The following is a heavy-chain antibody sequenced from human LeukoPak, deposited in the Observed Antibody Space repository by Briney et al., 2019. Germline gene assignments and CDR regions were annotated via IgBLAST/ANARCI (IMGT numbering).Heavy chain of an antibody. CDR3: ARDSTKQYYYDSSGYLGAFDI. CDR2: ISYDGSNK. J-gene: IGHJ3*02. CDR1: GFTFSSYG. D-gene: IGHD3-22*01. Sequence: PGRSLRLSCAASGFTFSSYGMHWVRQAPGKGLEWVAVISYDGSNKYYADSVKGRFTISRDNAKNSLYLQMNSLRAEDTAVYYCARDSTKQYYYDSSGYLGAFDIWGQGTMVTVSS. V-gene: IGHV3-30*03.